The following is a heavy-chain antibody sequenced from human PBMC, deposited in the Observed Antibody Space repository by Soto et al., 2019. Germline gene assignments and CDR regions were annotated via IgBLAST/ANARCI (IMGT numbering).Heavy chain of an antibody. V-gene: IGHV4-59*07. CDR3: ASQGLRPAFGY. CDR1: GGSISSYY. Sequence: SDTLSLTCTVSGGSISSYYWSWIRQPPGKGLEWIGYIYYSGSTNYNPSLKSRVTISVDTSKNQFSLKLSSVTAADTAVYYCASQGLRPAFGYWGQGNLVTVSS. D-gene: IGHD6-19*01. J-gene: IGHJ4*02. CDR2: IYYSGST.